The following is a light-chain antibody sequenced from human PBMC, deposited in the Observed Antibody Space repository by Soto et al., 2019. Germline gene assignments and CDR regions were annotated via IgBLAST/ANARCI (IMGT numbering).Light chain of an antibody. V-gene: IGKV2-30*01. Sequence: DVVMTQSPLSLPVTLGQPASISCRSSQSLVYSDGNTYLNWFQQRPGQSPRRLIYKVSKRDSGAPDRVSGSGSGSDFTLKISRVEADDVGVYYCNQGTHWPTFGQGTKVEIK. CDR1: QSLVYSDGNTY. J-gene: IGKJ1*01. CDR3: NQGTHWPT. CDR2: KVS.